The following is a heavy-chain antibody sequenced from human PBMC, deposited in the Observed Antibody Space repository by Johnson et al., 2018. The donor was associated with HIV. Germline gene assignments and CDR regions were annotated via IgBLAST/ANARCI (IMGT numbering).Heavy chain of an antibody. J-gene: IGHJ3*02. CDR3: AKEGRYGAFRLWFDI. D-gene: IGHD1-14*01. CDR2: IWYDGSNK. CDR1: GFTFSSYG. V-gene: IGHV3-33*06. Sequence: HLVESGGGVVQPGRSLRLSCAASGFTFSSYGMHWVRQAPGKGLEWVAVIWYDGSNKYYADSVKGRFTISRDNSKNTLYLQMNSLRAEDTAVYYCAKEGRYGAFRLWFDIWGQGTMVTVSS.